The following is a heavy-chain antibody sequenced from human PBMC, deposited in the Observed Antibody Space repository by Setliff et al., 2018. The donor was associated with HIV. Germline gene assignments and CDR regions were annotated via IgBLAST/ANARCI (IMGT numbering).Heavy chain of an antibody. J-gene: IGHJ4*02. Sequence: PGGYLRLSCAASGFSFSNAWMSWVRQAPGKGLEWVGRIKSKTDGGTTDYATPVKGRFTISRDDSKNTLYLQMNSLKTEDTAVYYCISAYRTPGGSYFPYWGQGTLVTVSS. D-gene: IGHD1-26*01. CDR3: ISAYRTPGGSYFPY. CDR1: GFSFSNAW. CDR2: IKSKTDGGTT. V-gene: IGHV3-15*01.